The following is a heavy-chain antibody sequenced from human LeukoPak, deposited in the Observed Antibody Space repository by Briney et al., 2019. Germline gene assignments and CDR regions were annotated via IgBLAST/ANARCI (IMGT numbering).Heavy chain of an antibody. CDR1: GFTFSSFG. J-gene: IGHJ6*02. CDR3: ARVANITSFGMDV. Sequence: GRSLRLTCAASGFTFSSFGMHWVRQAPGKGPEWVAVTKFDGSKKYYADSVEGRFTITGDNSKNMLSLQMNSLSAEDTAVYYCARVANITSFGMDVWGQGTTVTVSS. V-gene: IGHV3-33*01. D-gene: IGHD3-16*01. CDR2: TKFDGSKK.